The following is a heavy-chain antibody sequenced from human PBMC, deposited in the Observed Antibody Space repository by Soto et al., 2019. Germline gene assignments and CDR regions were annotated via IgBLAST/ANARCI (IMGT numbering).Heavy chain of an antibody. J-gene: IGHJ3*02. Sequence: RGQSQRVSSKGAGYIIANHCIGRVRKIPGKGLEWLGIIYPGDSDTRYSPSFQGQVTISADKSITTAYLQWSSLKASDTAMYYCARALKDTIMAHHAFDIWGQGTMVTVSS. CDR2: IYPGDSDT. V-gene: IGHV5-51*01. D-gene: IGHD5-18*01. CDR1: GYIIANHC. CDR3: ARALKDTIMAHHAFDI.